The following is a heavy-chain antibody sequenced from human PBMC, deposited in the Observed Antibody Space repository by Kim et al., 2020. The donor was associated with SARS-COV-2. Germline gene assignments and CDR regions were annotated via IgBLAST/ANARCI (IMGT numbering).Heavy chain of an antibody. CDR1: GFTFSSYA. Sequence: GGSLRLSCAASGFTFSSYAMHWVRQAPGKGLEWVAVISYDGSNKYYADSVKGRFTISRDNSKNTLYLQMNSLRAEDTAVYYCARDGNIVLMVYAPLDYWGQGTLVTVSS. J-gene: IGHJ4*02. V-gene: IGHV3-30-3*01. CDR2: ISYDGSNK. CDR3: ARDGNIVLMVYAPLDY. D-gene: IGHD2-8*01.